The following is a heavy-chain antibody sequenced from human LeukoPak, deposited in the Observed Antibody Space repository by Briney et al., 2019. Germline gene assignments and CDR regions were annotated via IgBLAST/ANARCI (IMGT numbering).Heavy chain of an antibody. CDR3: ARTDRTITMVRGGDLDY. V-gene: IGHV1-2*02. CDR1: GYTFTGYY. Sequence: ASVKVSCKASGYTFTGYYMHWVRQAPGRGLEWMGWIDPNSGGTNYAQKFQGRVTMTRDTSISTAYMELSRLRSDDTAVYYCARTDRTITMVRGGDLDYWGQGTLVTVSS. CDR2: IDPNSGGT. J-gene: IGHJ4*02. D-gene: IGHD3-10*01.